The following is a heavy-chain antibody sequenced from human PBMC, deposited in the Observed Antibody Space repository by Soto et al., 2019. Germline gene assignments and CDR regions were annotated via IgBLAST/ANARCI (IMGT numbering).Heavy chain of an antibody. Sequence: SVKVSCKASGGTFSSYAISWVRQAPGQGLEWMGGIVPIFGTANYAQKFQGRVTITADESTSTAYMELSSLRSEDTAVYYCARAIRYFDWLLPNPLDYWGQGTLVIVSS. CDR3: ARAIRYFDWLLPNPLDY. V-gene: IGHV1-69*13. CDR2: IVPIFGTA. J-gene: IGHJ4*02. CDR1: GGTFSSYA. D-gene: IGHD3-9*01.